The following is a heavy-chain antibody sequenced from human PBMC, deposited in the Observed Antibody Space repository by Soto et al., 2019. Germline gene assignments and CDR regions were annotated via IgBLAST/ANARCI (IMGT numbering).Heavy chain of an antibody. D-gene: IGHD7-27*01. CDR1: GYTFTSYA. CDR3: ARDFSPAGRLGIFDY. V-gene: IGHV1-3*01. CDR2: INAGNGNT. Sequence: ASVKVSCKASGYTFTSYAMHWVRQAPGQRLEWMGWINAGNGNTKYSQKFQGRVTITRDTSASTAYMELSSLRSEDTAVYYCARDFSPAGRLGIFDYWGQGTLVTVSS. J-gene: IGHJ4*02.